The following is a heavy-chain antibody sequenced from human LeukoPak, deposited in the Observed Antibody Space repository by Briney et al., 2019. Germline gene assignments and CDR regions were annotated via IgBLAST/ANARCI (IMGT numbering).Heavy chain of an antibody. J-gene: IGHJ4*02. CDR3: AKGVAVASPYYFDY. CDR1: GFTFSSYA. D-gene: IGHD6-19*01. CDR2: ISGSGSST. V-gene: IGHV3-23*01. Sequence: GGSLRLSCAAPGFTFSSYAMSWVRQAPGEGLEWVSPISGSGSSTYYADSVKGRFTISRDNSKNTLYLQMNSLRAEDTAVYYCAKGVAVASPYYFDYWGQGTLVTVSS.